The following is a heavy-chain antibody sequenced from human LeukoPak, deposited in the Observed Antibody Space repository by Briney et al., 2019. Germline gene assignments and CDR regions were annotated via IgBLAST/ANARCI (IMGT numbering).Heavy chain of an antibody. V-gene: IGHV1-8*01. Sequence: VSVKVSCKASGYTFISYDINWVRQATGQGLEWMGWMNPNSGNTGYAQKFQGRVTMTRNTSISTAYMELSSLRSEDTAVYYCAREAYYYDSSGGAFDIWGQGTMVTVSS. CDR1: GYTFISYD. CDR3: AREAYYYDSSGGAFDI. D-gene: IGHD3-22*01. J-gene: IGHJ3*02. CDR2: MNPNSGNT.